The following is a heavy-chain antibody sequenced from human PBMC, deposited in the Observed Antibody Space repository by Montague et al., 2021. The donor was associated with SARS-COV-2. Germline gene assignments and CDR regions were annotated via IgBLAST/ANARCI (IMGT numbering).Heavy chain of an antibody. V-gene: IGHV4-34*01. CDR1: SGSLRNYY. CDR3: ARAGSQRFFEF. D-gene: IGHD1-1*01. Sequence: SETLSPTRAVTSGSLRNYYWSWIRQPPGEGLEWIGEIRLPGGSNYNPSLKGRVTISLDTSNNQVSLSLNSVTAADTAVYHCARAGSQRFFEFWGRGTLVTVSS. J-gene: IGHJ2*01. CDR2: IRLPGGS.